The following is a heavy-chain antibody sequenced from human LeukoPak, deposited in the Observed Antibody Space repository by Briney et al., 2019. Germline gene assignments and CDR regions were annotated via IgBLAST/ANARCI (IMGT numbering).Heavy chain of an antibody. D-gene: IGHD1-26*01. Sequence: SETLSLTCAVSGYSISSSNWWGWIRQPPGKRLEWIGYIYYSGSIYYNPSLKSRVTMSVDTSKNQFSLKLSSVTAVDTAVYYCARAKWEPEVYFDYWGQGTLVTVSS. CDR1: GYSISSSNW. V-gene: IGHV4-28*05. CDR3: ARAKWEPEVYFDY. CDR2: IYYSGSI. J-gene: IGHJ4*02.